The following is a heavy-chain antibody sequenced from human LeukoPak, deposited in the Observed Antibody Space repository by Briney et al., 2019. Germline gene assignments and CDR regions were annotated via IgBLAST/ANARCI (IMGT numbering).Heavy chain of an antibody. J-gene: IGHJ6*02. D-gene: IGHD1-26*01. CDR2: ISSSSSYI. Sequence: GGSLRLSCAASGFTFSSYSMNWVRQAPGKGLEWVSSISSSSSYIYYADSVKGRFTISRDNAKNSLYLQMNSLRAEDTAVYYCARSGSPYYYGMDVWGQGTTVTVSS. CDR1: GFTFSSYS. V-gene: IGHV3-21*01. CDR3: ARSGSPYYYGMDV.